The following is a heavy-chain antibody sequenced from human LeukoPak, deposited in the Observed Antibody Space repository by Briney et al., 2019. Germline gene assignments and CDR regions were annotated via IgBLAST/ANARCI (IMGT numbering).Heavy chain of an antibody. V-gene: IGHV3-11*01. CDR2: IGSSGSII. Sequence: GGSLRLSCAASGFTLSDYYMSWIRQAPGKGLEWLSYIGSSGSIIQYAGSVKGRFTVSRDNAKNSLFLQMNSLRAEDTAVYYCAREERLRWTGYWGQGTLVTVSS. D-gene: IGHD4-23*01. J-gene: IGHJ4*02. CDR3: AREERLRWTGY. CDR1: GFTLSDYY.